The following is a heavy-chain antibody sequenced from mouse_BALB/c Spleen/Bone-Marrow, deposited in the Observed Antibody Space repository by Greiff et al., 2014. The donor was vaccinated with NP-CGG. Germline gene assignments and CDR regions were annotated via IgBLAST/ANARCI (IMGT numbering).Heavy chain of an antibody. CDR2: IYPGDGDT. J-gene: IGHJ3*01. D-gene: IGHD2-14*01. V-gene: IGHV1-87*01. CDR3: ARGAYYRYDGFAY. Sequence: VNLVESGAELARPGASVKLSCKASGYTFSSYWMQWVKQRPGQGLEWIGSIYPGDGDTRYTQKFKGKATLTADKSSSTAYMQLSSLASEDSAVYYCARGAYYRYDGFAYWGQGTLVTVSA. CDR1: GYTFSSYW.